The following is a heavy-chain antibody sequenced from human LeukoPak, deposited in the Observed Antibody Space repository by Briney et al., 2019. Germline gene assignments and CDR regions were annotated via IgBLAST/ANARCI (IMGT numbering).Heavy chain of an antibody. CDR3: ARHDELLMFDY. V-gene: IGHV4-39*01. Sequence: SETLSLTCTVSGGSISSSSYYWGWIRQPPGKGLEWIGSIYYSGSTYYNPSLKSRVTISVDTSKNQFSLKLSSVTAADTAVYYCARHDELLMFDYWGQGTLVTVSS. CDR2: IYYSGST. CDR1: GGSISSSSYY. D-gene: IGHD1-26*01. J-gene: IGHJ4*02.